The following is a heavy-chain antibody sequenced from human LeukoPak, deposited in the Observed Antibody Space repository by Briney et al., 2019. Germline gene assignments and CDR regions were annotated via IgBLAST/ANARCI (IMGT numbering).Heavy chain of an antibody. Sequence: GGSLRLSCAAPGFTFSDYYMSWIRQAPGKGLEWISYISNSGTTVYYSDSVTGRFTISRDNAKNSLYLQMNSLRAEDTAVYYCAAWDFWRGSGIDYWGQGTLVTVSS. V-gene: IGHV3-11*01. CDR1: GFTFSDYY. J-gene: IGHJ4*02. CDR3: AAWDFWRGSGIDY. D-gene: IGHD3-3*01. CDR2: ISNSGTTV.